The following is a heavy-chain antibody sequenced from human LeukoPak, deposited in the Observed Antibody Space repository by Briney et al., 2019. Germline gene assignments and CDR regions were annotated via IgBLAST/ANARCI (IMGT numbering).Heavy chain of an antibody. D-gene: IGHD3-22*01. Sequence: GRSLRLSCAASGFTFSSYGMHWVRQAPGKGLEWVAVIWYDGSNKYYADSVKGRFTISRDNSKNTLYLQMNSLRAEDTAVYYCARVAYDSSGYSDYWGQGTLVTVSS. CDR2: IWYDGSNK. CDR3: ARVAYDSSGYSDY. V-gene: IGHV3-33*01. J-gene: IGHJ4*02. CDR1: GFTFSSYG.